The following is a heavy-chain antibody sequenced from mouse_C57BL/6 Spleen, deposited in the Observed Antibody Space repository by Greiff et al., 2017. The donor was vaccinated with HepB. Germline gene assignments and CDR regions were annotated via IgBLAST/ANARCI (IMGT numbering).Heavy chain of an antibody. Sequence: QVQLQQPGAELVKPGASVKMSCKASGYTFTSYWITWVKQRPGQGLEWIGDIYPGSGSTNYNEKFKSKATLTVDTSSSTAYMQLSSLTSEDSAVYYCARDRGNYVGPFAYWGQGTLVTVSA. CDR3: ARDRGNYVGPFAY. CDR1: GYTFTSYW. D-gene: IGHD2-1*01. V-gene: IGHV1-55*01. CDR2: IYPGSGST. J-gene: IGHJ3*01.